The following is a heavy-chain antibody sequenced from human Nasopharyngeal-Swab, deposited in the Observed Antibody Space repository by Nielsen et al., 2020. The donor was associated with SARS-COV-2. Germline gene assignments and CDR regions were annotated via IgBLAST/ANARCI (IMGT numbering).Heavy chain of an antibody. V-gene: IGHV3-23*01. CDR3: ARDPDWYWYAIDS. Sequence: GGSLRLSCAASGFTFSSYAMTWVRQAPGKGLEWVSSISGGGASEEYADSVKGRFTISRDYSKKMLYLQMNNLRAEDTAVYYCARDPDWYWYAIDSWGQGTLVTVSS. J-gene: IGHJ4*02. CDR2: ISGGGASE. CDR1: GFTFSSYA. D-gene: IGHD2-8*02.